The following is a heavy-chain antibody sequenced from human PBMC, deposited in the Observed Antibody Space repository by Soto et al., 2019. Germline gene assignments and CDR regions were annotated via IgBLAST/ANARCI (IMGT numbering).Heavy chain of an antibody. CDR2: ISGSGGST. CDR1: GFTFSSYA. Sequence: VGSLRLSCAASGFTFSSYAMSWVRQAPGKGLEWVSAISGSGGSTYYADSVKGRFTISRDNSKNTLYLQMNSLRAEHTAVYYCAKDPLGGMDVWGQGTTVTVSS. CDR3: AKDPLGGMDV. V-gene: IGHV3-23*01. D-gene: IGHD3-10*01. J-gene: IGHJ6*02.